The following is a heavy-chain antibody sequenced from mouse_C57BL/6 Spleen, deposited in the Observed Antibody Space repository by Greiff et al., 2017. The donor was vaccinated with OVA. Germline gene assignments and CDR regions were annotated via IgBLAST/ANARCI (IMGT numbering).Heavy chain of an antibody. CDR3: ARYDYDGFAY. Sequence: EVKLKQSGPELVKPGASVKISCKASGYTFTDYYMNWVKQSHGKSLEWIGDINPNNGGTSYNQKFKGKATLTVDKSSSTAYMELRSLTSEDSAVYYCARYDYDGFAYWGQGTLVTVSA. V-gene: IGHV1-26*01. CDR1: GYTFTDYY. D-gene: IGHD2-4*01. J-gene: IGHJ3*01. CDR2: INPNNGGT.